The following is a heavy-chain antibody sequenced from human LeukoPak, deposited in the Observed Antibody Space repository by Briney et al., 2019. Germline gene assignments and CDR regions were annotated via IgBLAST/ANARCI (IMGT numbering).Heavy chain of an antibody. Sequence: SETLSLTCTVSGGSMSSHYWGWIRQPPGKGLEWIGYIYYSGSTYYNPSLKSRVTISVDTSKNQFSLKLSSVTAADTAVYYCARDRGWDAFDIWGQGTMVTVSS. J-gene: IGHJ3*02. CDR2: IYYSGST. D-gene: IGHD2-15*01. V-gene: IGHV4-59*11. CDR1: GGSMSSHY. CDR3: ARDRGWDAFDI.